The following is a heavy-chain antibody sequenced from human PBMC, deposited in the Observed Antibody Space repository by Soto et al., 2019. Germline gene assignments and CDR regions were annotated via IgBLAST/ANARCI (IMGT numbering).Heavy chain of an antibody. CDR2: IWYDGSNK. V-gene: IGHV3-33*03. D-gene: IGHD1-7*01. Sequence: QAQLVESGGGVVQPGTSLRLSCAASGFTISTHGMHWVRQAPGKGLEWLANIWYDGSNKFYAESVKGRFSISKDSSKKTLYLQMSSLRAEDTAVYYCAAATTWNFHFPYWGQGTQVTVSS. J-gene: IGHJ4*02. CDR1: GFTISTHG. CDR3: AAATTWNFHFPY.